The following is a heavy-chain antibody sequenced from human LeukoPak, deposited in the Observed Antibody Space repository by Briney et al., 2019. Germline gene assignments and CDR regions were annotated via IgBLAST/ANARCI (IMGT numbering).Heavy chain of an antibody. CDR1: GFTFSSYE. D-gene: IGHD2-15*01. J-gene: IGHJ5*02. CDR3: ARDARSDCSGDSCYSWFDP. CDR2: INQDGSKK. V-gene: IGHV3-7*05. Sequence: GGSLRLSCAASGFTFSSYEMNWVRQAPGKRLEWVANINQDGSKKYYVDSVKGRFTISRDNANNSLNLQMNSLRPEDTAVYHCARDARSDCSGDSCYSWFDPWGHGTLVTVSS.